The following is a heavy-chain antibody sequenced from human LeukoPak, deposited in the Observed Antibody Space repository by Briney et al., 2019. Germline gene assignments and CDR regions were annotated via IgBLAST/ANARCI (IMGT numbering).Heavy chain of an antibody. CDR2: IVPIFGTA. V-gene: IGHV1-69*01. CDR1: GGTFSSYA. J-gene: IGHJ4*02. CDR3: ASLWGSKQVATEG. D-gene: IGHD5-12*01. Sequence: ASVKVSCKASGGTFSSYAISWARQAPGQGLEWMGGIVPIFGTANHAQKFQGRVTITADESTSTAYMELSSLRSEDTAVYYCASLWGSKQVATEGWGQGTLVTVSS.